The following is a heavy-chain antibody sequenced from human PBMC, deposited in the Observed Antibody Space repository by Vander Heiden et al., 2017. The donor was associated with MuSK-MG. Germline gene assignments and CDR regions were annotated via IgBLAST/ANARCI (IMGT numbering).Heavy chain of an antibody. V-gene: IGHV3-21*01. J-gene: IGHJ6*02. CDR3: ARERDYGMDV. Sequence: EVQLVESGGGLVKPGGSLRLSCAASGFTFSSYSMNWVRQAPGKGLEWVSSISSSSSYIYYADSVKGLFTIARDNAKNSLYLQMNSLSAEDTAVYYCARERDYGMDVWGQGTTVTVSS. CDR1: GFTFSSYS. CDR2: ISSSSSYI.